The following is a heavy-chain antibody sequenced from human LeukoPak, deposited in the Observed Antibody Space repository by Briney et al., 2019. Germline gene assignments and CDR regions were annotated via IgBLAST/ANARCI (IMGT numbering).Heavy chain of an antibody. V-gene: IGHV3-23*01. CDR3: AKRIQSAMATGY. CDR2: INGNGGST. Sequence: PGGSLRLSCAASGFTFSSYAMSWVRQAPGKGLEWVSDINGNGGSTYYADSVKGRFTISRDNSKNTLYLQMNSLRAEDTAVYYCAKRIQSAMATGYWGQGTLVTVSS. J-gene: IGHJ4*02. D-gene: IGHD5-18*01. CDR1: GFTFSSYA.